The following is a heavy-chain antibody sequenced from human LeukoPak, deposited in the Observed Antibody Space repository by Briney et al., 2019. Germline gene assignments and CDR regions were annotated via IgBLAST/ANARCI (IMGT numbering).Heavy chain of an antibody. D-gene: IGHD3-22*01. J-gene: IGHJ3*01. V-gene: IGHV5-51*01. Sequence: GESLKISCKGSGYKFNAYWIAWVRQMPGKGLGWMGIIYPDDSDTRYSPSFQGQVTISADKSVSIAYLQWSSLKASDTAMYYCARPNITSYYDSRGYDAFDVWGQGTMVIVSS. CDR2: IYPDDSDT. CDR3: ARPNITSYYDSRGYDAFDV. CDR1: GYKFNAYW.